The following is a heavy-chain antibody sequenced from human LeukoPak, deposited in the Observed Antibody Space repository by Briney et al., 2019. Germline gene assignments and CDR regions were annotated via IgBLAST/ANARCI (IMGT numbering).Heavy chain of an antibody. V-gene: IGHV4-59*11. CDR3: ARVIERFGELSLFDY. D-gene: IGHD3-10*01. CDR1: GGSISSHY. Sequence: SPSLSLTCTASGGSISSHYWSLIRQPPGKRPGCIGYIYYGERIKYNPSLKSLVTISVDTSKNQVSLKLSSVLAADTAVYYCARVIERFGELSLFDYWGQGTLVTVSS. CDR2: IYYGERI. J-gene: IGHJ4*02.